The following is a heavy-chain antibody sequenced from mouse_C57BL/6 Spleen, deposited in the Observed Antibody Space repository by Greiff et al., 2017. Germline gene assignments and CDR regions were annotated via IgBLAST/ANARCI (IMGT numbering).Heavy chain of an antibody. CDR3: ARNYYGNFDY. Sequence: VQLQQPGAELVRPGSSVKLSCKASGYTFTNYWMHWVKQRPIQGLEWIGNIDPSDSETHYNQKFKDKATLTVDKSSSTAYMQLSSLTSEDSAVYYCARNYYGNFDYGGQGTTLTVSS. J-gene: IGHJ2*01. V-gene: IGHV1-52*01. D-gene: IGHD2-1*01. CDR2: IDPSDSET. CDR1: GYTFTNYW.